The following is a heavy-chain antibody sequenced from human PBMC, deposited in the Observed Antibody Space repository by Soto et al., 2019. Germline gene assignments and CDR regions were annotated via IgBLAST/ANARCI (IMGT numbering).Heavy chain of an antibody. CDR2: IIPLTETP. J-gene: IGHJ4*02. CDR1: GGTFSNYA. Sequence: QVQVMQSGAEVKKPGSSVKVSCKASGGTFSNYAISWVRQAPGHGLEWVGGIIPLTETPVYAQTVQGRLTITADEITSAAYMELSRMRSDDTAVYYCAIGPRTSWTCDFWGQGTLVTVSS. V-gene: IGHV1-69*01. CDR3: AIGPRTSWTCDF. D-gene: IGHD2-2*01.